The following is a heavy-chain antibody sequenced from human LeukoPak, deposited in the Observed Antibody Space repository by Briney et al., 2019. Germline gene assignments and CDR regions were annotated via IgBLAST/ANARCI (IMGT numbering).Heavy chain of an antibody. CDR1: GFTFSNYA. J-gene: IGHJ5*02. Sequence: GGSLRLSCAASGFTFSNYAMSWVRQAPGKGLEWVSYISSSSSTIYYADSVKGRFTISRDNAKNSLYLQMNSLRAEDTAVYYCARAGVAGWMSLWFDPWGQGTLVTVSS. CDR3: ARAGVAGWMSLWFDP. CDR2: ISSSSSTI. D-gene: IGHD6-19*01. V-gene: IGHV3-48*01.